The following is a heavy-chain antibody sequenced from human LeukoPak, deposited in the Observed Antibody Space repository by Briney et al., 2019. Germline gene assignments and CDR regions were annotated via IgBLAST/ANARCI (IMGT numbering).Heavy chain of an antibody. CDR2: ISDSGGST. Sequence: PGGSLRLSCAASGSTFSSYAMSWVRQAPGKGLEWVSGISDSGGSTYYADSVKGRFTVSRDNSKKTLYLQMNSPTAEDTAVYYCAKDRHSYGSGSYYTDYWGQGTLVTVSS. J-gene: IGHJ4*02. CDR3: AKDRHSYGSGSYYTDY. V-gene: IGHV3-23*01. D-gene: IGHD3-10*01. CDR1: GSTFSSYA.